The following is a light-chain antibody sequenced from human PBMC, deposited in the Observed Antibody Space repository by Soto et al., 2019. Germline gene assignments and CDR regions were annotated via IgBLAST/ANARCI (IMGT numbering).Light chain of an antibody. J-gene: IGKJ1*01. CDR3: QHYKSWPWT. CDR2: GAS. CDR1: QSVGRY. Sequence: EIKMTQSPASLSVAPGETATLSCRASQSVGRYLAWYQQRPGQAPTLLLHGASTGATGVPGRFSGSGSGTEFTLTIRSLQSEDSAIYYCQHYKSWPWTFGQGTKVDIK. V-gene: IGKV3-15*01.